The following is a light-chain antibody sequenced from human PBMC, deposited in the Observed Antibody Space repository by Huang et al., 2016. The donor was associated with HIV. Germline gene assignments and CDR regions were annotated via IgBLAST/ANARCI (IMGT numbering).Light chain of an antibody. Sequence: DIQMTQSPPSLSASLGDRVTITCRASQSSTTYLNWYRHKPGEAPELLIHATSTLQKGVPSRFSGGGSGTDFTLTITKLQPEDVASYYCQQSYNLPYTFGRGTKVDIK. CDR1: QSSTTY. CDR3: QQSYNLPYT. V-gene: IGKV1-39*01. CDR2: ATS. J-gene: IGKJ2*01.